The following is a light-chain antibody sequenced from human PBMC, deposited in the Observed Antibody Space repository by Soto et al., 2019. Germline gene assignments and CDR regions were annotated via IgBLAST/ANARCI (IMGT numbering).Light chain of an antibody. CDR2: GNS. CDR3: QSYDSSLSAQVV. Sequence: QSVLTQPPSVSGAPGQRVTISCTGSSSNIGAGYDVHWYQQLPGTASKLLIYGNSNRPSGVPDRFSGSKSGTSASLAITGLQAEDEADYYCQSYDSSLSAQVVFGGGTKLTVL. CDR1: SSNIGAGYD. J-gene: IGLJ2*01. V-gene: IGLV1-40*01.